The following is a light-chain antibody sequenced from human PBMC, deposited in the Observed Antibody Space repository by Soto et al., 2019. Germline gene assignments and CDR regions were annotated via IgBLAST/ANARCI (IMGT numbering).Light chain of an antibody. V-gene: IGKV3-11*01. Sequence: EIVLTQSPATLSLSPGEGASLSCRASQNLSTYLAWYQQRPGQVPRLLIYGVSKRAPAIPPRFSGSGSGTDFTLSVSGLETEDFATYYCQQRTNSPPWTFGQGTKVDI. CDR3: QQRTNSPPWT. CDR1: QNLSTY. J-gene: IGKJ1*01. CDR2: GVS.